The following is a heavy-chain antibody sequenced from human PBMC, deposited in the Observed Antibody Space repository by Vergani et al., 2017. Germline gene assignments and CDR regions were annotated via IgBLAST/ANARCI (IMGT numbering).Heavy chain of an antibody. J-gene: IGHJ4*02. CDR3: ARHSGYYYGSNSQDDY. CDR1: GFTFSSYA. D-gene: IGHD3-22*01. CDR2: ISGSGGST. V-gene: IGHV3-23*01. Sequence: EVQLLESGGGLVQPGGSLRLSCAASGFTFSSYAMSWVRQAPGKGLEWVSAISGSGGSTYYADSVKGRFTISRDNFKNTLYLQMNSLRAEDTAVYYCARHSGYYYGSNSQDDYWGQGTLVTVSS.